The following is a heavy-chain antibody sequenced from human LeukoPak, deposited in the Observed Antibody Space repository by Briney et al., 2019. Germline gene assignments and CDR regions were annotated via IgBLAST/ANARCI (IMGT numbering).Heavy chain of an antibody. CDR2: IYYSGRT. V-gene: IGHV4-30-4*08. CDR1: AGSISSGEYY. D-gene: IGHD3-3*01. CDR3: ARYYDFLSYMDV. Sequence: PSETLSLTXTVSAGSISSGEYYWSWIGQPPGKGLQWIGYIYYSGRTYYNPSLKSRLAITVDTSKNQFSLKLNSVTAADTAVYYCARYYDFLSYMDVWGKGTTVTVSS. J-gene: IGHJ6*03.